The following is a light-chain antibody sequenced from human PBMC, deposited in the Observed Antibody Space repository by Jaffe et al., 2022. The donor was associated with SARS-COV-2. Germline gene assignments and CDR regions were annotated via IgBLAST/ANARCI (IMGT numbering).Light chain of an antibody. CDR1: NSDIGGYNY. Sequence: QSALTQPASVSGSPGQSITISCTGTNSDIGGYNYVSWYQQHPGRAPKLMIYDVSNRPSGVSNRFSGSKSGNTASLTISGLQAEDEAIYYCSSYTSTSTPVFGGGTKLTVL. CDR3: SSYTSTSTPV. V-gene: IGLV2-14*03. CDR2: DVS. J-gene: IGLJ2*01.